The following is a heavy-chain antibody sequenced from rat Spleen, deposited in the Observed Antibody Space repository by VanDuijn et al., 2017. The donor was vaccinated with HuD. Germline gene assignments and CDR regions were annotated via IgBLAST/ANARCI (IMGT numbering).Heavy chain of an antibody. J-gene: IGHJ2*01. CDR1: GFSITTHY. Sequence: EMQLQESGPGLVKPSQSLSLTCSVTGFSITTHYWDWIRKFQGNKMEWMGYINYSGSTTYNTSLKSRISITGDSSKNQYFLHLNSVTTEDTATYYCAREGATVDSWGQGVMVTVSS. D-gene: IGHD1-8*01. CDR2: INYSGST. CDR3: AREGATVDS. V-gene: IGHV3-1*01.